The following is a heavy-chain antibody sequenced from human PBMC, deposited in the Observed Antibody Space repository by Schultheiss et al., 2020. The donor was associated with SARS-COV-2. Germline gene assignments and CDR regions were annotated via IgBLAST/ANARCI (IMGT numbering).Heavy chain of an antibody. CDR2: INHSGST. D-gene: IGHD3-22*01. V-gene: IGHV4-34*01. J-gene: IGHJ4*02. CDR3: ARGPALYYYDSSGYYLDY. CDR1: GGSFSGYY. Sequence: GSLRLSCAVYGGSFSGYYWSWIRQPPGKGLEWIGEINHSGSTNYNPSLKSRVTISVDTSKNQFSLKLSSVTAADTAVYYCARGPALYYYDSSGYYLDYWGQGTLVTVSS.